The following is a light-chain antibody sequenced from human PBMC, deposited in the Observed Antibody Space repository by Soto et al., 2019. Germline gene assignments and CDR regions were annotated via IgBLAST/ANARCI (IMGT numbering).Light chain of an antibody. CDR3: GSWDSSLSAYV. CDR2: DDN. CDR1: SSNIGGNS. J-gene: IGLJ1*01. V-gene: IGLV1-51*01. Sequence: QSVLTQPPSVSAAPGQKVTISCSGSSSNIGGNSVSWYQQLPGTAPKLLIYDDNKRPSGIPDRFSGSKSGTSATLGITGLQTGDEADYYCGSWDSSLSAYVFGTGPKVTVL.